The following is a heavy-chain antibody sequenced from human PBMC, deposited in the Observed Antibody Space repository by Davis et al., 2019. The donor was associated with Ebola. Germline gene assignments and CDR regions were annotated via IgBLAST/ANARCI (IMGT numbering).Heavy chain of an antibody. CDR1: GFTFSSYS. CDR3: ARDRYYYDSSGSSMAFDI. V-gene: IGHV3-21*01. J-gene: IGHJ3*02. D-gene: IGHD3-22*01. Sequence: PGGSLRLSCAASGFTFSSYSMNWVRQAPGKGLEWVSSISSSSSYIYYADSVKGRFTISRDNAKNSLYLQMNSLRAEDTAVYYCARDRYYYDSSGSSMAFDIWGQGTMVTVSS. CDR2: ISSSSSYI.